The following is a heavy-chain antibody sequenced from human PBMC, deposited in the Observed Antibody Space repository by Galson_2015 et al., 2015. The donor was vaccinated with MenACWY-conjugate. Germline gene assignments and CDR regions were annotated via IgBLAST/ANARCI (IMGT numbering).Heavy chain of an antibody. J-gene: IGHJ4*02. V-gene: IGHV3-7*01. CDR1: GFTFSNFW. Sequence: SLRLSCAASGFTFSNFWMSWVRQAPGKGLEWVASTKQDGSEKYLVDSVKGRFTISRDNAENSLFLQMNSLRAEDTAVYYCARERWVRGVFFDQWGQGTLVTVSS. CDR2: TKQDGSEK. D-gene: IGHD3-10*01. CDR3: ARERWVRGVFFDQ.